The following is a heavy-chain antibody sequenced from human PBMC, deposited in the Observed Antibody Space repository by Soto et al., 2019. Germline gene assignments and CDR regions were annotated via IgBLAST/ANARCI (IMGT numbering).Heavy chain of an antibody. V-gene: IGHV1-18*01. Sequence: QVQLVQSGAEVKKPGASVKVSCKASGYTFTSYGISWVRQAPGQGLEWMGWISAYNGNTNYAQKLQGRVTMTTDTYTSTAYMELRSLRSDDTAVYYCARVADYYDSSGYYPLEYFQHWGQGTLVTVSS. D-gene: IGHD3-22*01. J-gene: IGHJ1*01. CDR1: GYTFTSYG. CDR3: ARVADYYDSSGYYPLEYFQH. CDR2: ISAYNGNT.